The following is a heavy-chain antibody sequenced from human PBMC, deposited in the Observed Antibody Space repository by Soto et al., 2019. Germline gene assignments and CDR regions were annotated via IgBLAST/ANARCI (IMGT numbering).Heavy chain of an antibody. D-gene: IGHD1-26*01. Sequence: GESLKISCVASGYSFTTYWVAWVRQMPGKGLEWMGIFYPGDSDATYSPPFLGQVTISADKSISTAYLQWSRLKASDTAMYFCARGGKGGIHFYGMEVWGQGTTVTVSS. J-gene: IGHJ6*02. V-gene: IGHV5-51*01. CDR2: FYPGDSDA. CDR3: ARGGKGGIHFYGMEV. CDR1: GYSFTTYW.